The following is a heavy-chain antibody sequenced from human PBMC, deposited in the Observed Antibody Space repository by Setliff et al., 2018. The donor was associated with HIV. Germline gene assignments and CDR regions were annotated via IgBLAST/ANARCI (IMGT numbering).Heavy chain of an antibody. J-gene: IGHJ6*03. V-gene: IGHV4-39*01. CDR2: INYRGNT. CDR3: ASLDGSESPYIYYYYMDV. CDR1: GGSISTSRYY. Sequence: SETLSLTCTVSGGSISTSRYYWGWIRQPPGKGLEWIGSINYRGNTYYNPSLKSRAVISVDTSKNQISLKLSSVTAADTAVYYCASLDGSESPYIYYYYMDVWGEGTAVTVSS. D-gene: IGHD3-10*01.